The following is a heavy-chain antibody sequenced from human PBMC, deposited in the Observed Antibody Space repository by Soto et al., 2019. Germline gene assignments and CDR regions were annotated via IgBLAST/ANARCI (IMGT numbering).Heavy chain of an antibody. Sequence: GRSLKISCKGSGYSFAGYWITWVRQKPGKGLEWMGRIDPSDSQTYYSPSFRGHVTISVTKSITTVFLQWSSLRASDTAMYYCARQIYDSDTGPNFQYYFDSWGQGTPVTVSS. J-gene: IGHJ4*02. CDR3: ARQIYDSDTGPNFQYYFDS. CDR2: IDPSDSQT. D-gene: IGHD3-22*01. CDR1: GYSFAGYW. V-gene: IGHV5-10-1*01.